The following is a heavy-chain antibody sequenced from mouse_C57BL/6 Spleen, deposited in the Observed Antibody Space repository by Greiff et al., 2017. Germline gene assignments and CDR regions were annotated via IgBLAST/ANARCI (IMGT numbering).Heavy chain of an antibody. D-gene: IGHD2-1*01. V-gene: IGHV3-6*01. Sequence: EVKLMESGPGLVKPSQSLSLTCSVTGYSITSGYYWNWIRQFPGNKLEWMGYISYDGSNNYNPSLKNRISITRDTSKNQFFLKLNSVTTEDTATYYCARVGGNYVDWDFDVWGTGTTVTVSS. CDR3: ARVGGNYVDWDFDV. J-gene: IGHJ1*03. CDR1: GYSITSGYY. CDR2: ISYDGSN.